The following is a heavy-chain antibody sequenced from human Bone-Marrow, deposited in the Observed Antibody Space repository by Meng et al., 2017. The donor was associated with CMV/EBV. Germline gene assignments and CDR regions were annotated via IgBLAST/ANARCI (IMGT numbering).Heavy chain of an antibody. D-gene: IGHD3-3*01. CDR3: ARDNYYDFWSGYPTNALDAFDI. CDR2: ISSSSSYI. CDR1: GFTFSSYS. Sequence: GGSLRLSCAASGFTFSSYSMNWVRQAQGKGLEWVSSISSSSSYIYYADSVKGRFTISRDNAKNSLYLQMNSLRAEDTAVYYCARDNYYDFWSGYPTNALDAFDICGQGTMVTVSS. J-gene: IGHJ3*02. V-gene: IGHV3-21*01.